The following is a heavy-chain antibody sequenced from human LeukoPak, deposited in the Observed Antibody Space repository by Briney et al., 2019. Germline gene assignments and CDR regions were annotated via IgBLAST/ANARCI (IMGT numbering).Heavy chain of an antibody. D-gene: IGHD3-10*01. J-gene: IGHJ4*02. CDR2: ISGSGGST. CDR3: AKGATYYYGSGSLRGPLDY. Sequence: GGSLTLSCGASGFTFSSYGMSWARQAPGKGLEWVSAISGSGGSTYYADSVKCRFTISRDNSKNTLYLQMNSLRAEDTAVYYCAKGATYYYGSGSLRGPLDYWGQGTLVTVSS. V-gene: IGHV3-23*01. CDR1: GFTFSSYG.